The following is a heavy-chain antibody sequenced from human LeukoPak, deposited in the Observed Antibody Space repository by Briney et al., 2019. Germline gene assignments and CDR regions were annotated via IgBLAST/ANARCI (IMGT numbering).Heavy chain of an antibody. Sequence: SETLSLTCAVYGGSFSGYYWSWIRQPPGKGLEWIGEINHSGSTNYNPSLKSRVTISVDTSKNQFSLKLSSVTAADTAVYYGARTGYDILTGYRYYYYYMDVWGKGTTVTVSS. CDR1: GGSFSGYY. V-gene: IGHV4-34*01. D-gene: IGHD3-9*01. J-gene: IGHJ6*03. CDR3: ARTGYDILTGYRYYYYYMDV. CDR2: INHSGST.